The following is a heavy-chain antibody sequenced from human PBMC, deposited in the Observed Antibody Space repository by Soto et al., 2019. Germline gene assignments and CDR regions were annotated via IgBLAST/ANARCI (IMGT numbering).Heavy chain of an antibody. CDR2: IYSGGST. J-gene: IGHJ6*02. Sequence: EVQLVESGGGLIQPGGSLRLSCAASGFTVSSNYMSWVRQAPGKGLEWVSVIYSGGSTYYADSVKGRFTISRDNSKNTLYLQMNSLRAEDTAVYYCATTVTSTYYSYGMDVWGQGTTVTVSS. D-gene: IGHD4-17*01. CDR3: ATTVTSTYYSYGMDV. CDR1: GFTVSSNY. V-gene: IGHV3-53*01.